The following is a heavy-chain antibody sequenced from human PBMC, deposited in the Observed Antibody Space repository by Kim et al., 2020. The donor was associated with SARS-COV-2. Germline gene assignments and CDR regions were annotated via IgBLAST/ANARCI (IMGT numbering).Heavy chain of an antibody. CDR3: ARASFFGFRGFDP. Sequence: SETLSLTCAVYGGSFSGYYWSWIRQPPGKGLEWIGEINHSGSTNYNPSLKSRVTISVDTSKNQFSLKLSSVTAADTAVYYCARASFFGFRGFDPWGQGTLVTVSS. CDR2: INHSGST. CDR1: GGSFSGYY. D-gene: IGHD3-10*01. V-gene: IGHV4-34*01. J-gene: IGHJ5*02.